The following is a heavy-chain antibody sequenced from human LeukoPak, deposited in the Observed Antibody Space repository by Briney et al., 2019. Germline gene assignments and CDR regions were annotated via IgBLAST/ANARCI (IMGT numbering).Heavy chain of an antibody. V-gene: IGHV3-20*01. CDR3: ARAKYDSSGYYPVGDY. D-gene: IGHD3-22*01. J-gene: IGHJ4*02. CDR1: GFTFDDYG. CDR2: INWNGGST. Sequence: GGSLRLSCAASGFTFDDYGMSWARQAPGKGLEWVSGINWNGGSTGYADSVKGRFTISRDNAKNSLYLQMNSLRAEDTALYHCARAKYDSSGYYPVGDYWGQGTLVTVSS.